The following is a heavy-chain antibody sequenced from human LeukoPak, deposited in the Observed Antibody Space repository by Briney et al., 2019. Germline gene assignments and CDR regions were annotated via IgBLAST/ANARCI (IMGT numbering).Heavy chain of an antibody. V-gene: IGHV3-49*04. Sequence: PGGSLRLSCAASGFRFSSYAMSWVRQAPGKGLEWVGFIRSKAYGGTTEYAASVKGRFTISRDDSKSIAYLQMNSLKTEDTAVYYCTRDRHYDKGNYWGQGTLVTVSS. D-gene: IGHD4-17*01. CDR2: IRSKAYGGTT. CDR3: TRDRHYDKGNY. CDR1: GFRFSSYA. J-gene: IGHJ4*02.